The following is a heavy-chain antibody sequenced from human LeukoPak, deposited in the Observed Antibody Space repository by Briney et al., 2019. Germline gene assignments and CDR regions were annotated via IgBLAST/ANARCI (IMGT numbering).Heavy chain of an antibody. J-gene: IGHJ4*02. V-gene: IGHV3-7*01. CDR3: ARDLYRIVVVPHYFDY. D-gene: IGHD3-22*01. Sequence: PGGSLRLSCAASVFTFSSYCMSWVRQAAGKGLEWVANRKKDGSEKYYVDSVKGRFTISRDNAKNSLYLQMNSLRAEDTAVYYCARDLYRIVVVPHYFDYWGQGTLVTVSS. CDR1: VFTFSSYC. CDR2: RKKDGSEK.